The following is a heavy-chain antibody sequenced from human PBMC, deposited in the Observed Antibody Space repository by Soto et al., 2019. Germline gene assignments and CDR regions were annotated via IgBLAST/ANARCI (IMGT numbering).Heavy chain of an antibody. CDR1: GFTFSSYA. Sequence: SLRLSCAASGFTFSSYAMHWVRQAPGKGLEWVAVISYDGSNKYYADSVKGRFTISRDNSKNTLYLQMNSLRAEDTAVYYCARSHYYDSSGYNEYFQHWGQGTLVTVSS. J-gene: IGHJ1*01. CDR3: ARSHYYDSSGYNEYFQH. V-gene: IGHV3-30-3*01. D-gene: IGHD3-22*01. CDR2: ISYDGSNK.